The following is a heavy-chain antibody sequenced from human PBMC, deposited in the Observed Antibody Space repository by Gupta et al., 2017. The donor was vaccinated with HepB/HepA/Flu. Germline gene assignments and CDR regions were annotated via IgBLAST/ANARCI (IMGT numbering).Heavy chain of an antibody. D-gene: IGHD4-17*01. J-gene: IGHJ3*02. V-gene: IGHV3-23*01. Sequence: EGQLLESGGGLIQPGGSLRLPCAASGFAYTYFPMSWVRQAPGKGLEWVSTISATAYDTYYADSVRGRFTVSRDNSKNTLYLQMNSLRVEDTAVYYCTKGGGGNYGGALDIWGQGTMVTVSS. CDR2: ISATAYDT. CDR1: GFAYTYFP. CDR3: TKGGGGNYGGALDI.